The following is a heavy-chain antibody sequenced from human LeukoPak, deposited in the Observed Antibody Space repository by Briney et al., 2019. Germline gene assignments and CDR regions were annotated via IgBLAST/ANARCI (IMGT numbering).Heavy chain of an antibody. CDR2: ISGSDGNT. CDR1: GFTFSSYA. Sequence: GGSLRLSCAASGFTFSSYAMSWVRQAPGKGLEWVSAISGSDGNTDYADSVKGRFTISRDNSKNTLYLQMNSLRAEDTAVYYCARERAGIAAAGLDYWGQGTLVTVSS. D-gene: IGHD6-13*01. J-gene: IGHJ4*02. V-gene: IGHV3-23*01. CDR3: ARERAGIAAAGLDY.